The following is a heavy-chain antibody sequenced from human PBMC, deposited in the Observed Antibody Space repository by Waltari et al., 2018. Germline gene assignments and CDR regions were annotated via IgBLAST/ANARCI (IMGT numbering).Heavy chain of an antibody. D-gene: IGHD1-26*01. CDR3: AKSTGSYYEVFDY. V-gene: IGHV3-23*04. J-gene: IGHJ4*02. CDR2: ISGSGGTT. CDR1: GVTFSTYG. Sequence: EVRLVESGGGLVQPGGSLTLSCAASGVTFSTYGMSWVRQAPGKWLECVSTISGSGGTTFYADSVKGRFTMSKDNSKNTLFLQMNSLRFDDTAEYYCAKSTGSYYEVFDYWGRGTLVTVSS.